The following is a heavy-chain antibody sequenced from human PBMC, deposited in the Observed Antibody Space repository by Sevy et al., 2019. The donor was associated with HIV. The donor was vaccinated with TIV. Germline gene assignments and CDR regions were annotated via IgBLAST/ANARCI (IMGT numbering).Heavy chain of an antibody. V-gene: IGHV7-4-1*02. CDR2: INTNTGNP. CDR1: GYTFTKYG. Sequence: ASVKVSCKASGYTFTKYGMNWVRQAPGQGPEWMGWINTNTGNPTYDQGFTGRFVFSLDTSDSTAHLLISSLKTDDTAVYYCARGIVQQLTVIFDYWGQRTPVTVSS. D-gene: IGHD6-13*01. J-gene: IGHJ4*02. CDR3: ARGIVQQLTVIFDY.